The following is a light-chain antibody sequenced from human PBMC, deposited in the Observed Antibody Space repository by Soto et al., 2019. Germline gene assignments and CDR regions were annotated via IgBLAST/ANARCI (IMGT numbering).Light chain of an antibody. CDR1: SSDVGSYNY. Sequence: QSVLTQPASVSGSPGQSITISCTGSSSDVGSYNYVSWYQQHPGKAPRLIIYEVNHRPSGVSNRFSGSKSGNTASLTITGLQAEDEADYYCSSFTTSLTVVFGGGTKLTAL. V-gene: IGLV2-14*01. CDR2: EVN. J-gene: IGLJ2*01. CDR3: SSFTTSLTVV.